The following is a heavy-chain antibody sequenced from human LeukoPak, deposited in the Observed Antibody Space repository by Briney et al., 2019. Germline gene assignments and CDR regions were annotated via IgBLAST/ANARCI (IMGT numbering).Heavy chain of an antibody. CDR1: GFPFSIYW. CDR3: TRGARYGMDV. CDR2: INSDGSRT. J-gene: IGHJ6*02. Sequence: PGGSLRLSCAASGFPFSIYWMHWVRQAPGKGLVWVSHINSDGSRTSKADSVKGRFTISRDNAKNTLYLQMNSLRAEDTAVYYCTRGARYGMDVWGQGTTVTVS. V-gene: IGHV3-74*01.